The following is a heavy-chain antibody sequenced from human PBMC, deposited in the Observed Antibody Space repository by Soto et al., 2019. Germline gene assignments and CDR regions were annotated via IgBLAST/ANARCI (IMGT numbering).Heavy chain of an antibody. CDR3: ASFHYSSSWYL. CDR1: GGSISSSCYY. J-gene: IGHJ4*02. Sequence: QLQLQETGPGLVKPSETLSLTCTVSGGSISSSCYYWEWIRQPPRKGLEWIGSIYYSGSTYYNPSLECRVTESVETSKNKSSLKMSSVTAADTAVYYCASFHYSSSWYLWGQGTLVTVSS. D-gene: IGHD6-13*01. V-gene: IGHV4-39*01. CDR2: IYYSGST.